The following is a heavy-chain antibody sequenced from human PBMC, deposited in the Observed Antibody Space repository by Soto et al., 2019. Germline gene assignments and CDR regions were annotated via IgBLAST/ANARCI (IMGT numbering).Heavy chain of an antibody. CDR3: AADVPEWELLGYY. CDR2: IVVGSGNT. CDR1: AFTFTSSA. D-gene: IGHD1-26*01. V-gene: IGHV1-58*01. J-gene: IGHJ4*02. Sequence: ASVKVSCKASAFTFTSSAVQWVRQARGQRLEWIGWIVVGSGNTNYAQKFQERVTITRDMSTSTAYMELSSLRSEDTAVYYCAADVPEWELLGYYWGQGTLVTVSS.